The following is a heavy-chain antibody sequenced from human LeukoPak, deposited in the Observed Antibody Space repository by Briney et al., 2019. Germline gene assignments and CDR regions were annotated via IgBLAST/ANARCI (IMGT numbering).Heavy chain of an antibody. D-gene: IGHD2-2*01. J-gene: IGHJ4*02. CDR3: AKDWGMGDQLLRIDY. CDR1: GFTFSTYA. CDR2: ISGSGVST. V-gene: IGHV3-23*01. Sequence: GGSLRLSCTASGFTFSTYAMNWVRQAPGKGLEWVSGISGSGVSTYYADSVKGRFSISRDNSNNTLYLQMSSLGAEDTAVYYCAKDWGMGDQLLRIDYWGQGTLVTVSS.